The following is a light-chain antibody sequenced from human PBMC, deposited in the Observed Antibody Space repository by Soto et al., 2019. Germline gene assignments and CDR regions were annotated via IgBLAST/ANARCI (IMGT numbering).Light chain of an antibody. Sequence: QSVLTQPASLSGSPGQSITISCTGTSSDVGGYNYVSWYQQHPGKAPKLMIYDVSNRPSGVSNRFSGSKSGNTASLTISGLQAEDEADYYCSSYTSSSLTVFGTGTKVTVL. V-gene: IGLV2-14*01. CDR3: SSYTSSSLTV. CDR2: DVS. CDR1: SSDVGGYNY. J-gene: IGLJ1*01.